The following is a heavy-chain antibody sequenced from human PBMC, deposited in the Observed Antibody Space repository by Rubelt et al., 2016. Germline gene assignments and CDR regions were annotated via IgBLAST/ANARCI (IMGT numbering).Heavy chain of an antibody. V-gene: IGHV3-23*01. CDR2: ISGSGGST. J-gene: IGHJ4*02. CDR3: ARSVGYCSGSSCYGPFPDHDY. D-gene: IGHD2-15*01. Sequence: ISGSGGSTYYADSVKGRFTISRDNSKNTLYLQMNSLRAEDTAVYYCARSVGYCSGSSCYGPFPDHDYWGQGTLVTVSS.